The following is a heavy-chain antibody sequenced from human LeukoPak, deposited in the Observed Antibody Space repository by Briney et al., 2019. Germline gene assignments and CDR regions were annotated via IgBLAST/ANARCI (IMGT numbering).Heavy chain of an antibody. CDR3: ARYSSSPHDETNWFDP. J-gene: IGHJ5*02. CDR1: GYTLTELS. D-gene: IGHD6-13*01. Sequence: ASVKVSCKVSGYTLTELSIHWVRQAPGKGLEWMGGFDPEDGETIYAQKFQGRVTMTEDTSTDTVYMELSSLRSEDTAVYYCARYSSSPHDETNWFDPWGQGTLVTVSS. CDR2: FDPEDGET. V-gene: IGHV1-24*01.